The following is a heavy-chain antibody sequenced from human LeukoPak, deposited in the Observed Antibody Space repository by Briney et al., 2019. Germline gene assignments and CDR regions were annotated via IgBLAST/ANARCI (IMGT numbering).Heavy chain of an antibody. CDR1: GFTFSGSA. V-gene: IGHV3-73*01. J-gene: IGHJ5*02. CDR2: IRSKANSYAT. CDR3: TTSYDSSGYYGPNWFDP. Sequence: GGSLRLSCAASGFTFSGSAMHWVRQASGKGLEWVGRIRSKANSYATAYAASVKGRFTISRGDSKNTAYLQMNSLKTEDTAVYYCTTSYDSSGYYGPNWFDPWGQGTLVTVSS. D-gene: IGHD3-22*01.